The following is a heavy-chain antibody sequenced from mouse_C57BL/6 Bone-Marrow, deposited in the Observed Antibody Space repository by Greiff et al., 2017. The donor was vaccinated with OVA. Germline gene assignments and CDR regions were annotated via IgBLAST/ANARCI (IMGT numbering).Heavy chain of an antibody. CDR3: ADGGSYWYFDV. J-gene: IGHJ1*03. CDR1: GYTFTGYW. CDR2: ILPGSGST. V-gene: IGHV1-9*01. Sequence: VQLQQSGAELMKPGASVKLSCKATGYTFTGYWIEWVKQRPGHGLEWIGEILPGSGSTNYNEKFKGKATFTADTSSSTAYMQLSSLTSEDSAVYYCADGGSYWYFDVWGTGTTVTVSS. D-gene: IGHD3-1*01.